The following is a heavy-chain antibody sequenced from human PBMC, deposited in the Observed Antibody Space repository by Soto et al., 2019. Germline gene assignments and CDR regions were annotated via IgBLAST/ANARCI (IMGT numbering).Heavy chain of an antibody. CDR1: GGSPTGRTYQ. J-gene: IGHJ5*02. CDR3: ARGFCSGTWYREGEGWFDP. D-gene: IGHD2-8*02. V-gene: IGHV4-39*01. Sequence: QVQLQESGPGLVKPSESLSLTCNVSGGSPTGRTYQWAWIRQPPGKGLEWIGTIYYSGNTYYNPSLKSRITMSVDTSRNKFALRLTSVTDADTAVYSCARGFCSGTWYREGEGWFDPVGQGTLVTVSS. CDR2: IYYSGNT.